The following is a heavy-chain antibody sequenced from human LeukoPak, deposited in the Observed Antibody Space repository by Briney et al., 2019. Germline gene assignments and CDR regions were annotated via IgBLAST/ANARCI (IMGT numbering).Heavy chain of an antibody. CDR1: GYTFTGYY. J-gene: IGHJ4*02. V-gene: IGHV1-2*02. CDR2: INPNSGGT. D-gene: IGHD3-3*01. CDR3: ARLPRYDFWSGYPFDY. Sequence: ASVKVSCKASGYTFTGYYMHWVRQAPGQGLEWMGWINPNSGGTNYAQKFQGRVTMTRDTSISTAYMELSRLRSDDTAVYYCARLPRYDFWSGYPFDYWGQGTLVTASS.